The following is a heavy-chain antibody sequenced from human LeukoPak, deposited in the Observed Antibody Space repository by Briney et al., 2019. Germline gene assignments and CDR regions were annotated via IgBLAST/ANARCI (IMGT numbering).Heavy chain of an antibody. V-gene: IGHV3-48*04. Sequence: GGSLRLSCAASGFTFSYYSMNWVRQAPGKGLEWVSYISSSSSTIHYADSVKGRFTISRDNAKNTVYLQMNSLRAEDTAVYFCARGGDHHGFDYWGQGTLVTVSS. CDR3: ARGGDHHGFDY. CDR1: GFTFSYYS. J-gene: IGHJ4*02. D-gene: IGHD4-17*01. CDR2: ISSSSSTI.